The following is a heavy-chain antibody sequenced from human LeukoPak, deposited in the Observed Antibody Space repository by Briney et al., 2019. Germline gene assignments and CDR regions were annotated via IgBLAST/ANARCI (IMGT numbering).Heavy chain of an antibody. CDR3: ARDSSGYYYHFDY. Sequence: ASVKVSCKASGGTFSSYAISWVRQAPGQGLEWMGGIIPIFGTANYAQKFQGRVTITADESTSTAYMELSSLRSEDTAAYYCARDSSGYYYHFDYWGQGTLVTVSS. J-gene: IGHJ4*02. D-gene: IGHD3-22*01. CDR1: GGTFSSYA. V-gene: IGHV1-69*13. CDR2: IIPIFGTA.